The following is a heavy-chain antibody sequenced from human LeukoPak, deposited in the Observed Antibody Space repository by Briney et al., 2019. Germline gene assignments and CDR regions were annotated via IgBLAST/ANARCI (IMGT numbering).Heavy chain of an antibody. CDR1: GGSISSSSYF. Sequence: SETLSLTCSVSGGSISSSSYFWGWIRQPPGKGLEWIGSIYYSGSTYYNPSLKSRVTISLDTSKNHFSLKLSSVTAADTAVYYCAGRLIAAGIDYWGQGTLVTVSS. J-gene: IGHJ4*02. D-gene: IGHD6-13*01. CDR2: IYYSGST. V-gene: IGHV4-39*07. CDR3: AGRLIAAGIDY.